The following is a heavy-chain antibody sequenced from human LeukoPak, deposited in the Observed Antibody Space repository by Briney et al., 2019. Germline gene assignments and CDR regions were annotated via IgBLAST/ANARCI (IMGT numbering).Heavy chain of an antibody. Sequence: SQTLSLTCAISGDSVSNNSAAWNWIRQSPSRVLEWLGRTYYRSKWYNDYEVSVKSRITINPDTSKNQFSLQLNSVTPEDTAVYYCTREEYSSGWYHNWGQGILVTVSS. J-gene: IGHJ4*02. CDR1: GDSVSNNSAA. CDR3: TREEYSSGWYHN. D-gene: IGHD6-19*01. V-gene: IGHV6-1*01. CDR2: TYYRSKWYN.